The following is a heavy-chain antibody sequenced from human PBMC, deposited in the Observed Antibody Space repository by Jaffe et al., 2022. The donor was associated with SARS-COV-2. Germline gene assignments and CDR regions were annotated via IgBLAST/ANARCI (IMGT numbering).Heavy chain of an antibody. V-gene: IGHV4-39*01. CDR3: ATYSGYDLEGARNWFDP. CDR1: GGSISSSSYY. Sequence: QLQLQESGPGLVKPSETLSLTCTVSGGSISSSSYYWGWIRQPPGKGLEWIGSIYYSGSTYYNPSLKSRVTISVDTSKNQFSLKLSSVTAADTAVYYCATYSGYDLEGARNWFDPWGQGTLVTVSS. D-gene: IGHD5-12*01. J-gene: IGHJ5*02. CDR2: IYYSGST.